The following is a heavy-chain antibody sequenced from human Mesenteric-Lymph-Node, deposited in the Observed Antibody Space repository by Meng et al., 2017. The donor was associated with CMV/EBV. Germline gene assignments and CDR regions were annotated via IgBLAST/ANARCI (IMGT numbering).Heavy chain of an antibody. CDR2: IRSDGSDE. D-gene: IGHD1-26*01. CDR1: GYTFSISG. CDR3: AKAAEPYSGRGRAEESWNYFYTEGNSFDK. Sequence: SCKASGYTFSISGMHWVRQAPGKGLEWVALIRSDGSDEYYADSVKGRFTISRDNSKNTLFLQMNSLRAEDTAVYYCAKAAEPYSGRGRAEESWNYFYTEGNSFDKWGQGTLVTVSS. V-gene: IGHV3-30*02. J-gene: IGHJ4*02.